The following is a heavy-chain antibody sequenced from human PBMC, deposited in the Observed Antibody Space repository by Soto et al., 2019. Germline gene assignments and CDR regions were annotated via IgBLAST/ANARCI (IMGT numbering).Heavy chain of an antibody. Sequence: ASVKVSCKASGYTFTRDSINWVRQAPGQGLEWVGWISNYNGDTKYAEKFQGRVTLTTDTSTTTTYMDLRSLTSDDTAVYFCARGDSTGSPTGWFDPWGQGTLVTVSS. CDR2: ISNYNGDT. CDR1: GYTFTRDS. V-gene: IGHV1-18*04. CDR3: ARGDSTGSPTGWFDP. D-gene: IGHD6-19*01. J-gene: IGHJ5*02.